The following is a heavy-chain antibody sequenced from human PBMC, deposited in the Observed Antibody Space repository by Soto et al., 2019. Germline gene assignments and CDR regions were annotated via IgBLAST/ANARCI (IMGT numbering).Heavy chain of an antibody. CDR1: GYTFISYG. D-gene: IGHD3-10*01. CDR3: ARDFVPGRMVRGVSAFDI. Sequence: QVQLVQSGAEVKKPGASVKVSCKASGYTFISYGISWVRQAPGQGLEWMGWISAYNGNTNYAQKVQGRVTMTTDTSTSTAYMELKSMRSDDTAVYYWARDFVPGRMVRGVSAFDIWCQGTMVTVSS. V-gene: IGHV1-18*04. J-gene: IGHJ3*02. CDR2: ISAYNGNT.